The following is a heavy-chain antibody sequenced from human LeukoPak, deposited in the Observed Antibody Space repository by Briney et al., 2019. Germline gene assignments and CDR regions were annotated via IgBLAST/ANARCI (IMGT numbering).Heavy chain of an antibody. V-gene: IGHV3-7*01. D-gene: IGHD6-13*01. Sequence: GGSLRLSCAASGFTFSSYWMSWVRQAPGKGLEWVANIKQDGSEKYYVDSVKDRFTISRDNAKNSLYLQMNSLRAEDTAVYYCATYIEAAGPKPYYYYYYMEVWGKRTKVTVSS. CDR1: GFTFSSYW. CDR2: IKQDGSEK. J-gene: IGHJ6*03. CDR3: ATYIEAAGPKPYYYYYYMEV.